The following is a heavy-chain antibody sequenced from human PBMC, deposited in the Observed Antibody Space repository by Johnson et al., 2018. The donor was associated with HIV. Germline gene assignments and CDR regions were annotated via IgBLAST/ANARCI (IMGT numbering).Heavy chain of an antibody. Sequence: QVHWVESGGGVVRPGGSLRLSCAASGFTFNSYAMHWVRQAPGKGLEWVAVISYDGSNKYYADSVKGRFTISRDNSKNTLYLQMNSLRAEDTAVYHCARDRIVGADYDAFDIWGQGTMVTVSS. CDR2: ISYDGSNK. V-gene: IGHV3-30*04. D-gene: IGHD1-26*01. J-gene: IGHJ3*02. CDR1: GFTFNSYA. CDR3: ARDRIVGADYDAFDI.